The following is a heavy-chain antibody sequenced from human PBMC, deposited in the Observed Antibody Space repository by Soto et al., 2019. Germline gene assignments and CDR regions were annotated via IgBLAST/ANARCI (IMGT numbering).Heavy chain of an antibody. J-gene: IGHJ4*02. CDR3: SRAGILTTPYYTDY. CDR1: GFTFSDYY. Sequence: EVQLVESGGGLVQPEGSLRLSCAASGFTFSDYYMDRVRQAPGKGLEWVGRVRNKVNSYTTEYAASVKGRFTVSRDDSRNSLYLQMNSLKTGDTAMYYCSRAGILTTPYYTDYWGLGTLVTVSS. D-gene: IGHD2-21*01. V-gene: IGHV3-72*01. CDR2: VRNKVNSYTT.